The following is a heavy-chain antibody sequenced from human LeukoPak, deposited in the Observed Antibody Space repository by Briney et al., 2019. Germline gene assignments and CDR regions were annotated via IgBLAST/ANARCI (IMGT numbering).Heavy chain of an antibody. Sequence: ASVKVSCKASGYTFTSYDINWVRQATGQGLEWMGWMNPNSGNTGYAQKFQGRVTMTRNTPISTAYMELSSLRSEDTAVYYCARTGLGYYDGSGYSEIVYWGQGTLVTVSS. CDR3: ARTGLGYYDGSGYSEIVY. J-gene: IGHJ4*02. CDR1: GYTFTSYD. D-gene: IGHD3-22*01. V-gene: IGHV1-8*01. CDR2: MNPNSGNT.